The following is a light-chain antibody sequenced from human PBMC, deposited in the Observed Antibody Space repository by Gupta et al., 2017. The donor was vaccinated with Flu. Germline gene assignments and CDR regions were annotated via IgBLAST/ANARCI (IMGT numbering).Light chain of an antibody. J-gene: IGKJ5*01. CDR3: HQDSSSPIA. Sequence: DIQMTQFPSVLSASIGGRVTITCRASPRISHWLGWYQQKQGKGPNLLIYLGSTLNDGVSDRLSGSGSGTEFTLTISRVQLEDAANYFCHQDSSSPIAFGQGTLVDIK. V-gene: IGKV1-5*03. CDR1: PRISHW. CDR2: LGS.